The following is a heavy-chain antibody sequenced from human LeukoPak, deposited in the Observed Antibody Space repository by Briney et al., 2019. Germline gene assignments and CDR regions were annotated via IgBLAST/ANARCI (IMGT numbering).Heavy chain of an antibody. Sequence: GGSLRLSCAASGFTVSSTYMSWVRQSPGKGLEWVSVVYKDGKMFHIDSVKGRFAISRDTSKNTVYLQMNNLRAEDTAVYYCAKRYCSTTSCYKRYGSGSYFFDYWGQGTLVTVSS. CDR1: GFTVSSTY. CDR2: VYKDGKM. CDR3: AKRYCSTTSCYKRYGSGSYFFDY. D-gene: IGHD2-2*02. J-gene: IGHJ4*02. V-gene: IGHV3-53*01.